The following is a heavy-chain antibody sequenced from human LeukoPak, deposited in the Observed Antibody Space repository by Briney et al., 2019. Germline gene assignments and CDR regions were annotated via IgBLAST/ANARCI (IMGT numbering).Heavy chain of an antibody. V-gene: IGHV3-23*01. J-gene: IGHJ5*02. CDR3: AKNADSGGYYYANH. D-gene: IGHD3-22*01. CDR1: GFTFSRYA. CDR2: ISASGGRR. Sequence: GGSLRLSCAASGFTFSRYAMSWVRQAPGKGLEWASGISASGGRRDYADSVKGRFTISRDNSKNTLYVQMNSLGAEDTAVYYCAKNADSGGYYYANHWGQGTLVTVSS.